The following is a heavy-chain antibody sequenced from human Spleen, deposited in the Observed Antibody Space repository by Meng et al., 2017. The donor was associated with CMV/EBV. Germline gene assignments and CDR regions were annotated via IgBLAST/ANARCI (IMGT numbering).Heavy chain of an antibody. Sequence: SLRLSCAASEFNFDDYAMHWVRQAPGKGLEWVAGISWSGSTIDYADSVKGRFTISRDNGMNSLYLQMDSLRPEDTALYYCAKSAVAVGFYYPMNVWGQGTTVTVSS. J-gene: IGHJ6*02. CDR3: AKSAVAVGFYYPMNV. V-gene: IGHV3-9*01. D-gene: IGHD6-19*01. CDR2: ISWSGSTI. CDR1: EFNFDDYA.